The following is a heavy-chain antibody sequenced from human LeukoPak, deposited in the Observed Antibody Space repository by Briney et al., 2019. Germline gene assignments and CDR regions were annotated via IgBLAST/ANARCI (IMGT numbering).Heavy chain of an antibody. CDR1: GGSFSGYY. CDR2: IFYTGST. CDR3: ARQGGWDTVTTPPGNWFDP. V-gene: IGHV4-59*08. J-gene: IGHJ5*02. Sequence: PSETLSLTCAVYGGSFSGYYWSWIRQPPGKGLEWLGFIFYTGSTSYNPSLKNRVTISVDTSKNQFSLKLTSVTAADTAVYYCARQGGWDTVTTPPGNWFDPWGQGTLVTVSS. D-gene: IGHD4-11*01.